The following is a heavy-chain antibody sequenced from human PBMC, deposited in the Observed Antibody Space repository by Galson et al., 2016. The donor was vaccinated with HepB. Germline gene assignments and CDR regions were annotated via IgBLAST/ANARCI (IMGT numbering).Heavy chain of an antibody. J-gene: IGHJ6*02. CDR1: GDSVSSNSAT. D-gene: IGHD1-1*01. CDR3: ARRTGNGFDV. Sequence: CAISGDSVSSNSATWNWIRLSPSRGLEWLGRTYCRSRWYSDYALSVKSRITINADTSKSQFSLRLNPVTPEDTAVYYCARRTGNGFDVWGQGTTVAVSS. V-gene: IGHV6-1*01. CDR2: TYCRSRWYS.